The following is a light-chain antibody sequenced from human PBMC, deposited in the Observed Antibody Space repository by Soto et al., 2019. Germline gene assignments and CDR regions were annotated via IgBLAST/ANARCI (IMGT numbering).Light chain of an antibody. CDR2: EVS. CDR1: SSDVGNYKY. Sequence: QSVLTQPASVSGSPGQSITISCTGTSSDVGNYKYVSWYQQHPGKAPKLMIYEVSNRPSGVSNRFSASKSANTASLTISGLQSEDEADYYCSSYTNSRKVFGTGTKVTVL. J-gene: IGLJ1*01. V-gene: IGLV2-14*01. CDR3: SSYTNSRKV.